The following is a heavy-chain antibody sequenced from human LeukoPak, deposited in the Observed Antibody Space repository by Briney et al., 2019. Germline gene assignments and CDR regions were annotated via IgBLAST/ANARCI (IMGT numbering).Heavy chain of an antibody. J-gene: IGHJ6*02. CDR3: ARGYCSGGSCYIYYYYGMDV. CDR2: INSDGSST. CDR1: GFTFSSYW. V-gene: IGHV3-74*01. Sequence: GGSLRLSCAASGFTFSSYWMHWVCQAPGKGLVWVSRINSDGSSTSYADSVKGRFTISRDNAKNTLYLQMNSLRAEDTAVYYCARGYCSGGSCYIYYYYGMDVWGQGTTVTVSS. D-gene: IGHD2-15*01.